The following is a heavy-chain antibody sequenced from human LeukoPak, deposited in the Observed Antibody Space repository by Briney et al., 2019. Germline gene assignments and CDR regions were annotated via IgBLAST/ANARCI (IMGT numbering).Heavy chain of an antibody. CDR2: ISYDGSNK. J-gene: IGHJ4*02. V-gene: IGHV3-30-3*01. CDR1: GFTFSSYA. CDR3: ASAVAGTY. D-gene: IGHD6-19*01. Sequence: PGRSLRLSCAASGFTFSSYAMRWVRQAPGKGLEWVAVISYDGSNKYYADSVKGRFTISRDNSKNTLYLQMNSLRAEDTAVYYCASAVAGTYWGQETLVTVSS.